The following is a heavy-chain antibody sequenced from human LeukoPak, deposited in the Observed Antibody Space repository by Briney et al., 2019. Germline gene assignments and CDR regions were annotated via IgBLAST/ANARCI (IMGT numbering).Heavy chain of an antibody. CDR2: INAGNGNT. V-gene: IGHV1-3*03. Sequence: ASVTVSFKASVYTFTNYAMHWVRQAPGQRLEWMGWINAGNGNTKYSQEFQGRVTITRDTSASTAYIELSRLRCHGLPVDYCSSGRVMNYYASSGYYYDFDYWGQGTLVTVSS. CDR3: SSGRVMNYYASSGYYYDFDY. CDR1: VYTFTNYA. D-gene: IGHD3-22*01. J-gene: IGHJ4*02.